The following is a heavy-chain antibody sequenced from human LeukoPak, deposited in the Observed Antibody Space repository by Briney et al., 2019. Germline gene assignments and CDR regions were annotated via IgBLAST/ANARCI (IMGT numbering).Heavy chain of an antibody. CDR3: ARVTVVVPAATNWFDP. Sequence: SQTLSLTCTVSGGSITSGGYYWSWIRQHPGKGLECIGYIYYSGSTYYNPSLKSRVTISVDTSKNQFSLKLSSVTAADTAVYYCARVTVVVPAATNWFDPWGQGTLVTVSS. V-gene: IGHV4-31*03. CDR2: IYYSGST. CDR1: GGSITSGGYY. J-gene: IGHJ5*02. D-gene: IGHD2-2*01.